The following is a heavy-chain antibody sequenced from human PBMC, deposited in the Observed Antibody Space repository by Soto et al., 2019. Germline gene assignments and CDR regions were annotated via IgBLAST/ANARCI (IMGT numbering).Heavy chain of an antibody. V-gene: IGHV1-69*13. CDR3: ARDQLCGGGKYGPPPPDYGMDV. CDR2: IIPIFGTA. Sequence: SVKVSCKASGGTFSSYAISWVRQAPGQGLEWMGGIIPIFGTANYAQKFQGRVTITADESTSTAYMELSSLRSEDTAVYYCARDQLCGGGKYGPPPPDYGMDVWGQGTTVTVSS. D-gene: IGHD3-3*01. J-gene: IGHJ6*02. CDR1: GGTFSSYA.